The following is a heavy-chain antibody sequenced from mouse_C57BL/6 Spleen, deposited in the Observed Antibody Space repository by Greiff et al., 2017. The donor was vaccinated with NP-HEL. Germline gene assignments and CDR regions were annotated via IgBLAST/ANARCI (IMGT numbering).Heavy chain of an antibody. Sequence: QVQLQQSGAELARPGASVKLSCKASGYTFTSYGISWVKQRTGQGLEWIGEIYPRSGNTYYNEKFKGKATLTADKSSSTAYMELRSLTSEDSAVYFCATDLPPPSYYGSSYVGFDYWGQGTTLTVSS. J-gene: IGHJ2*01. CDR2: IYPRSGNT. CDR1: GYTFTSYG. V-gene: IGHV1-81*01. D-gene: IGHD1-1*01. CDR3: ATDLPPPSYYGSSYVGFDY.